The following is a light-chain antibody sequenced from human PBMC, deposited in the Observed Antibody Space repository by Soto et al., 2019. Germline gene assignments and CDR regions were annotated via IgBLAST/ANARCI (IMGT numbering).Light chain of an antibody. CDR3: QQYGSSGT. CDR2: DAS. V-gene: IGKV3-11*01. CDR1: QSVNSF. J-gene: IGKJ1*01. Sequence: EIVLTQSPATLSLSPGDRATLSCRASQSVNSFLAWYQQKPGQAPRLLIYDASNWATGTPARFSGSGSETDFPLTISRLEPEDFAVYYCQQYGSSGTFGQGTKVDIK.